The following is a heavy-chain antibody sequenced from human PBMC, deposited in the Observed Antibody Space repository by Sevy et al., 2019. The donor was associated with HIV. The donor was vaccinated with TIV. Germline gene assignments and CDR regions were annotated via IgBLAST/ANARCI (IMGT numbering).Heavy chain of an antibody. CDR2: IRGSGGST. V-gene: IGHV3-23*01. Sequence: GSLRLSCAASGFIFGTYAMGWVRQAPGKGLEWVSAIRGSGGSTYYAGPLKGRFTISRDNSKKKLYLQMNSLRAEDTAVYYCAKGDRTFYGMDVWGQGTTVTVSS. CDR3: AKGDRTFYGMDV. J-gene: IGHJ6*02. CDR1: GFIFGTYA.